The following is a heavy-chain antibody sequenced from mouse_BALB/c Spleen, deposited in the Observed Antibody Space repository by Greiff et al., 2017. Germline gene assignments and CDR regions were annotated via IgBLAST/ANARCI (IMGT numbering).Heavy chain of an antibody. CDR1: GYTFTSYW. J-gene: IGHJ2*01. CDR2: IYPSDSYT. CDR3: TREVYDYIDY. D-gene: IGHD2-3*01. Sequence: VQLQQPGAELVRPGASVKLSCKASGYTFTSYWINWVKQRPGQGLEWIGNIYPSDSYTNYNQKFKDKATLTVDKSSSTAYMQLSSPTSEDSAVYYCTREVYDYIDYWGQGTTLTVSS. V-gene: IGHV1-69*02.